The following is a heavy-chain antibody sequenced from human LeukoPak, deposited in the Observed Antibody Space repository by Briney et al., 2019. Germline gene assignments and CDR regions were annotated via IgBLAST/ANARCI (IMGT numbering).Heavy chain of an antibody. V-gene: IGHV4-30-2*01. J-gene: IGHJ4*02. CDR2: IYHSGST. CDR3: ARVGTGYSYFDY. D-gene: IGHD3/OR15-3a*01. CDR1: GGSISSGGYS. Sequence: SETLSLTCAVSGGSISSGGYSWRWIRQPPGKGLEWIGYIYHSGSTYYNPSRKSRVTISADRTKNQFSLKLSSVTAADTAVYYCARVGTGYSYFDYWGQGTLVTVSS.